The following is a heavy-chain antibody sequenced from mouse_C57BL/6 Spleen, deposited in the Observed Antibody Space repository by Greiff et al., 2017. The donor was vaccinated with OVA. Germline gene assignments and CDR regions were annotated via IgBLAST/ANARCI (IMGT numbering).Heavy chain of an antibody. D-gene: IGHD1-1*01. J-gene: IGHJ2*01. CDR3: ASAHITWVVAADY. Sequence: VQLQQSGPELVKPGASVKLSCKASGYAFSSSWMNWVKQRPGQGLEWIGRIYPGDGDTNYNGKFKGKATLTADKSSSTAYMQLSSLTSEDYAVDCGASAHITWVVAADYWGQGTTLTVSS. CDR1: GYAFSSSW. CDR2: IYPGDGDT. V-gene: IGHV1-82*01.